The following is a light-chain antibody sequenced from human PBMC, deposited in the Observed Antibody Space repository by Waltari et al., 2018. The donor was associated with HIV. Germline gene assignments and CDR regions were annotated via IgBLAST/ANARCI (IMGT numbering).Light chain of an antibody. CDR3: GTWDNRLTTVV. CDR2: DDD. V-gene: IGLV1-51*01. CDR1: SSNVGASY. J-gene: IGLJ2*01. Sequence: QSVLTQPPSVSAAPGQKVTISCSGGSSNVGASYVSWYHQLPGTAPKLLIYDDDKRPSVIPARVSCAKSRTSATLGITGLQTGDEADYYCGTWDNRLTTVVFGGGTKLTVL.